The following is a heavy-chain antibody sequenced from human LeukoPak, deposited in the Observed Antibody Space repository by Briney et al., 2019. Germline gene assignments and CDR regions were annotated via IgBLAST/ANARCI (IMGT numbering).Heavy chain of an antibody. Sequence: PSETLSLTCTVSGGSISSYYWSWIRQPPGKGLEWIGYIYYSGSTNYNPSLKSRVTISVDTSKNQFSLKLSSVTAADTAVYYCARDGDYYDSSGSTDYWGQGTLVTVSS. CDR1: GGSISSYY. V-gene: IGHV4-59*12. D-gene: IGHD3-22*01. CDR3: ARDGDYYDSSGSTDY. J-gene: IGHJ4*02. CDR2: IYYSGST.